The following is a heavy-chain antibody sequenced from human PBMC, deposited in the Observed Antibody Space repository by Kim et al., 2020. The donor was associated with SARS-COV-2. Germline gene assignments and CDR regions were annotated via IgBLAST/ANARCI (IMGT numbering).Heavy chain of an antibody. V-gene: IGHV3-30*04. J-gene: IGHJ5*02. Sequence: GGSLRLSCAASGFTFSSYAMHWVRQAPGKGLEWVAVISYDGSNKYYADSVKGRFTISRDNSKNTLYLQMNSLRAEDTAVYYCARDRNSYYYDSSGLNWFDPWGQGTLVTVSS. CDR2: ISYDGSNK. CDR3: ARDRNSYYYDSSGLNWFDP. CDR1: GFTFSSYA. D-gene: IGHD3-22*01.